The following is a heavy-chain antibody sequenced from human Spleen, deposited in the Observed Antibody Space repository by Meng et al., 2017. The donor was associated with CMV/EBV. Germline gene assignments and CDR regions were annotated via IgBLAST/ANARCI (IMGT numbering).Heavy chain of an antibody. CDR2: IKSISDGETI. Sequence: GESLKISCAASGFNFRSAWMTWVRQAPGKGLEWVGRIKSISDGETIDYGGSVKGRFTISRDDSKSTMYLQMNSLKTEYTAVYYCSTEPYWVQGTLVTVSS. J-gene: IGHJ4*02. CDR3: STEPY. CDR1: GFNFRSAW. V-gene: IGHV3-15*01.